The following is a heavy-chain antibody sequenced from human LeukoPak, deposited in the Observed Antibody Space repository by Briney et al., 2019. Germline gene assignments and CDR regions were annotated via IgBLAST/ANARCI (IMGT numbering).Heavy chain of an antibody. CDR3: ARLGDNWNDGDFDY. J-gene: IGHJ4*02. CDR1: GGSISSYY. Sequence: SETLSLTCTVSGGSISSYYWSWIRQPPGKGLEWIGYIYYSGSTNYNPSLKSRVTISVDTSKNQFSLKLSSVTAADTAVYYCARLGDNWNDGDFDYWGQGTLVTVSS. V-gene: IGHV4-59*01. D-gene: IGHD1-20*01. CDR2: IYYSGST.